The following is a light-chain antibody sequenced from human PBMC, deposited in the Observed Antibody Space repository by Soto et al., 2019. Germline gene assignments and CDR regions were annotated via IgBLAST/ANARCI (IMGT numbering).Light chain of an antibody. CDR1: SSDVGSYNL. Sequence: QSALTQPASVSGSPGQSITISCTGTSSDVGSYNLVSWYQQHPGKAPKLMIYEGSKRPSGVSNRFSGSKSGNTASLTISGLQAEDEADYYCCSYAGSSNYVFGHGTKLTV. J-gene: IGLJ1*01. V-gene: IGLV2-23*01. CDR3: CSYAGSSNYV. CDR2: EGS.